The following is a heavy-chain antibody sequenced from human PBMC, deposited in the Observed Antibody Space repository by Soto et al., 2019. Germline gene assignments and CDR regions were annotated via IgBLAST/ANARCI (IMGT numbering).Heavy chain of an antibody. CDR2: IIPIFGTA. J-gene: IGHJ6*02. Sequence: SVKVSCKASGGTFSSYAISWVRQAPGRGLEWMGGIIPIFGTANYAQKFQGRVTTTADESTSTAYMELSSLRSEDTAVYYCARDSRWYQLDWAITHRNYYGMDVWGQGTTVTVSS. CDR3: ARDSRWYQLDWAITHRNYYGMDV. V-gene: IGHV1-69*13. D-gene: IGHD2-2*01. CDR1: GGTFSSYA.